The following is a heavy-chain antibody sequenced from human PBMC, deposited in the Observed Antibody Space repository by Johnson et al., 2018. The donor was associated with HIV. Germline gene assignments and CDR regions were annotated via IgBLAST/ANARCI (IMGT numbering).Heavy chain of an antibody. J-gene: IGHJ3*02. V-gene: IGHV3-11*04. Sequence: VQLVESGGGLVKPGGSLRLSCAASGFTFSDYYMSWIRQAPGKGLEWVSYISSSGSTIYYADSVKGRFTIYRDNAKNSLSLQMDSLRIEDTAIYYCARGRKDMEAADGLDNDGLDMWGQGTLVTVSS. CDR1: GFTFSDYY. D-gene: IGHD2-15*01. CDR2: ISSSGSTI. CDR3: ARGRKDMEAADGLDNDGLDM.